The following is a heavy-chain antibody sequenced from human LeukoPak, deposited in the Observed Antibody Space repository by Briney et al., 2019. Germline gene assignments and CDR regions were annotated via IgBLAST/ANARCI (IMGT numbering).Heavy chain of an antibody. J-gene: IGHJ4*02. CDR1: GGSISSSSYY. CDR3: ASESYYGSGSLHKYYFDY. V-gene: IGHV4-39*01. D-gene: IGHD3-10*01. CDR2: IYYSGST. Sequence: SETLSLTCTVSGGSISSSSYYWGWIRQPPGKGLEWIGSIYYSGSTYYNPSLKSRVTISVDTSKNQFSLKLSSVTAADTAVYYCASESYYGSGSLHKYYFDYWGQGTLVTVSS.